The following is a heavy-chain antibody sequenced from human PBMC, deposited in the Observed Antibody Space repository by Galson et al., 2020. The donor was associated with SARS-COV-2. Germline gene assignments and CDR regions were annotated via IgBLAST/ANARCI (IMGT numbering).Heavy chain of an antibody. CDR3: ARGIPSMVWGVIVYYYYGMDV. D-gene: IGHD3-10*01. Sequence: SETLSLTCTVSGDSISSYYWSWIRQPPGKGLEWIGHIYYSGSTNYNPSLKSRVTISVDTSKNQFSLKLSSVTAADTAVYYCARGIPSMVWGVIVYYYYGMDVWGQGTTVTVSS. V-gene: IGHV4-59*13. CDR1: GDSISSYY. CDR2: IYYSGST. J-gene: IGHJ6*02.